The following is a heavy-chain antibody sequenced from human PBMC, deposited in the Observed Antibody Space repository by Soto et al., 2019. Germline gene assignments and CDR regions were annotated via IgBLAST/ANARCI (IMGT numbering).Heavy chain of an antibody. D-gene: IGHD1-7*01. Sequence: EVQLVESGGGLVKPGGSLRLSCAASGFTFSNAWMNWVRQAPGRGLEWVGRIRSKADGGTPGYAAPVKGRFTISRDDSKNTMYMQMNSLKVEDTAVYYCATDGGWNYKGGFDYWGQGTLVTVSS. J-gene: IGHJ4*02. CDR3: ATDGGWNYKGGFDY. CDR2: IRSKADGGTP. V-gene: IGHV3-15*07. CDR1: GFTFSNAW.